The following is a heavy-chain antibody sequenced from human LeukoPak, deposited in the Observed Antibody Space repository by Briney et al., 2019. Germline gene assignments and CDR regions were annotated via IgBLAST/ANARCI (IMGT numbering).Heavy chain of an antibody. Sequence: GGSLRLSCAASGFTVSSKYMSWVRQAPGKGLEWVSVIYSGGSTYYADSVKGRFTISRDNSKKTVYLQMNSLRGEDTAVYYCAREGGSSSFDYWGQGTLVTVPS. V-gene: IGHV3-66*01. J-gene: IGHJ4*02. D-gene: IGHD6-6*01. CDR3: AREGGSSSFDY. CDR1: GFTVSSKY. CDR2: IYSGGST.